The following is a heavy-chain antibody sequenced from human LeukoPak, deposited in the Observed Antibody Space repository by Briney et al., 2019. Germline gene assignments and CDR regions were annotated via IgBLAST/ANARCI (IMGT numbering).Heavy chain of an antibody. CDR2: ISGSGGST. V-gene: IGHV3-23*01. CDR1: GFTFNNYA. CDR3: AKDRFGELLYDY. Sequence: GGSLRLSCAASGFTFNNYAMNWVRQAPGKGLEWVSSISGSGGSTYYADSVKGRFTISRDNSKNTLYLQMNSLRAEDTAVYYCAKDRFGELLYDYWGQGTLVTVSS. D-gene: IGHD3-10*01. J-gene: IGHJ4*02.